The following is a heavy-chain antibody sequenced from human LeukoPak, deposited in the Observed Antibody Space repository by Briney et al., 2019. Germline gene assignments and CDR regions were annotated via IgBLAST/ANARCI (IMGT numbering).Heavy chain of an antibody. CDR3: AKRGVVIRVILVGFHKEAYYFDS. CDR1: GITLSNYG. Sequence: GGSLRLSCAVSGITLSNYGMSWVRQAPGKGLEWVTGISDSGGSTNYADSVKGRFTISRDNPKNTLHLQMNSLRAEDTAVYFCAKRGVVIRVILVGFHKEAYYFDSWGQGALVTVSS. V-gene: IGHV3-23*01. J-gene: IGHJ4*02. D-gene: IGHD3-22*01. CDR2: ISDSGGST.